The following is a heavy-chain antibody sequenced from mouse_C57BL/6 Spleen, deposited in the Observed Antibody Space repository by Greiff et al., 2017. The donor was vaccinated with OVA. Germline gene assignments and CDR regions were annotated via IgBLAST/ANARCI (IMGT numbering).Heavy chain of an antibody. D-gene: IGHD4-1*01. CDR3: TQLGFAY. J-gene: IGHJ3*01. CDR1: GYTFTDYE. Sequence: VQLQQSGAELVRPGASVTLSCKASGYTFTDYEMHWVKQTPVHGLEWIGAIDPETGGTAYNQKFKGKATLPADKSSSTAYMELRSLTSEDSAVYYGTQLGFAYWGQGTLVTVSA. CDR2: IDPETGGT. V-gene: IGHV1-15*01.